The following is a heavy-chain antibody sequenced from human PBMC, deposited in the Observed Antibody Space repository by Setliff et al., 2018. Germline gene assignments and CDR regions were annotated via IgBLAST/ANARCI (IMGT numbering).Heavy chain of an antibody. CDR2: IDRTGNR. CDR1: GVSISDGHF. J-gene: IGHJ4*02. D-gene: IGHD3-10*01. Sequence: SETLSLTCAVSGVSISDGHFWGWIRQPPGEGLEWIGSIDRTGNRYYNSPLRSRVTLSIDMSRNEFSLELRSMTAADTAMYYCARRDEYLQFREFFDFWGQGILVTVSS. V-gene: IGHV4-38-2*01. CDR3: ARRDEYLQFREFFDF.